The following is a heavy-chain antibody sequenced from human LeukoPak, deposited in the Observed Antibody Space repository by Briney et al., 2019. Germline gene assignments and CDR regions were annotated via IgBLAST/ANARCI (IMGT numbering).Heavy chain of an antibody. Sequence: GGSLRLSCAASGFTVSSNFMSWVRQAPGKGLEWVSTIYTGGSTYYADSVKGRFIISRDNSKNTVYLQMNSLRAEDTAVYYCARGRQCDYWGQGTLVTVSS. CDR1: GFTVSSNF. D-gene: IGHD4-11*01. J-gene: IGHJ4*02. V-gene: IGHV3-53*01. CDR2: IYTGGST. CDR3: ARGRQCDY.